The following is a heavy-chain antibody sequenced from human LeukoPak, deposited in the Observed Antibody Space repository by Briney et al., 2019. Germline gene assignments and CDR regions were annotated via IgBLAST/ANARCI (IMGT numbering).Heavy chain of an antibody. CDR1: GFTFNNYW. J-gene: IGHJ4*02. CDR3: ARIGYSSSCFDF. Sequence: PGGSLRLSCAASGFTFNNYWMSWVRQAPGKGLEWVANIKQDGSTKYYMDSVKGRFTISRDNALNSLYLQMNSLRAEDTAVYYCARIGYSSSCFDFWGQGTLVTVSS. D-gene: IGHD6-6*01. CDR2: IKQDGSTK. V-gene: IGHV3-7*01.